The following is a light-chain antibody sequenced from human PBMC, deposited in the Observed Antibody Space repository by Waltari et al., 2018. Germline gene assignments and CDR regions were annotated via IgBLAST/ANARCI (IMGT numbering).Light chain of an antibody. Sequence: QSVLTQPPSVSAAPGQRVTISCSGGSSNIGNNYVSWYRQFPGTAPKLLIYENSERPSGFPGRFSCSKSGTSATLDITGLQAGDEADYYCGTWDSSLSGAVFGGGTHLTVL. CDR3: GTWDSSLSGAV. V-gene: IGLV1-51*02. CDR1: SSNIGNNY. J-gene: IGLJ7*01. CDR2: ENS.